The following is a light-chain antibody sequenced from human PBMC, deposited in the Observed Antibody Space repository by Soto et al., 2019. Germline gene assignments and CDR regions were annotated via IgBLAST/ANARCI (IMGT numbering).Light chain of an antibody. V-gene: IGKV3-15*01. CDR2: SAS. J-gene: IGKJ1*01. Sequence: ETVMTQSPATLSVSPGERATLSCRASQSVSINLAWYQQKPGQAPSLLIYSASTRATGIPARFSGSGFGTEFTLTISSLQSEDFAVYYCQQYNNWPPWTFGQGTKVEIK. CDR3: QQYNNWPPWT. CDR1: QSVSIN.